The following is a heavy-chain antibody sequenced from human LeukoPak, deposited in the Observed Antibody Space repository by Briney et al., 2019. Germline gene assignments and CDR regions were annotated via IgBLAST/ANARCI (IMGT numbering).Heavy chain of an antibody. CDR3: AAGAARPDYFDY. D-gene: IGHD6-6*01. Sequence: SETLSLTCTVSGGPISGYYWNWIRQPPGKGLEWIGYIHYSGRSNYNPSLKGRVTMSVDTSKNQFSLKLSSVTAADTAEYYCAAGAARPDYFDYWGQGTLVTVSS. CDR1: GGPISGYY. J-gene: IGHJ4*02. CDR2: IHYSGRS. V-gene: IGHV4-59*03.